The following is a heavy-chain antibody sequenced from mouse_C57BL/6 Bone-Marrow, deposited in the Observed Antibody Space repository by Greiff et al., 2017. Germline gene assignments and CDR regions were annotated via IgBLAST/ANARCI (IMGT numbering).Heavy chain of an antibody. CDR2: ISDGGSYT. CDR1: GFTFSSYA. J-gene: IGHJ3*01. Sequence: EVKLMESGGGLVKPGGSLKLSCAASGFTFSSYAMSWVRQTPEKRLEWVATISDGGSYTYYPDNVKGRFTSSRDNAKNNLYLQMSHLKSEDTAMYYCARDPYDYEGFAYWGQGTLVTVSA. V-gene: IGHV5-4*01. CDR3: ARDPYDYEGFAY. D-gene: IGHD2-4*01.